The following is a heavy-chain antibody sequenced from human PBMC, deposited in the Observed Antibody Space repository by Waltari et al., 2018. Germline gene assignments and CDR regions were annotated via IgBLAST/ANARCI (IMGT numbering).Heavy chain of an antibody. CDR2: INPNSGGT. Sequence: QVQLVQSGLEGTKPGPSVTVSCTASGNTFTGYYMHWVRPAPGQGLGWMERINPNSGGTNYAQKFQGRVTMTRDTSISTAYMDLSRLRSADTAVYYCAREKYHQNDYWGQGTLVTVSS. J-gene: IGHJ4*02. CDR1: GNTFTGYY. CDR3: AREKYHQNDY. V-gene: IGHV1-2*06.